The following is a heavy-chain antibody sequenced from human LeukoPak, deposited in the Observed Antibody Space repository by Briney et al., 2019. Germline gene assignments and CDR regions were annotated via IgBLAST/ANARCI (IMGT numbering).Heavy chain of an antibody. J-gene: IGHJ4*02. Sequence: ASVKVSCKASGGTFSSYAISWVRQAPGQGLEWMGGIIPIFGTANYAQKFQGRVTITTDESTSTAYMELSSLRPEDTAVYYCAFVGLSGSYDRTHWGQGTLVTVSS. D-gene: IGHD1-26*01. V-gene: IGHV1-69*05. CDR2: IIPIFGTA. CDR1: GGTFSSYA. CDR3: AFVGLSGSYDRTH.